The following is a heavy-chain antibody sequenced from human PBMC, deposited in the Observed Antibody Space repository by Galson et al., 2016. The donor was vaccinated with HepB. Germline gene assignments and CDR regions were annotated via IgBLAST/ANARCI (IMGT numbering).Heavy chain of an antibody. CDR1: GFAFANSW. J-gene: IGHJ6*02. D-gene: IGHD4-17*01. CDR2: INEDGSEK. V-gene: IGHV3-7*03. Sequence: SLRLSCAASGFAFANSWMYWVRQAPGKGLEWVVNINEDGSEKYYVDSVKGRFTISRDNVQNSLYLQMDSLRGEDTGMYYCASGDSMDVWGQGTTVTVSS. CDR3: ASGDSMDV.